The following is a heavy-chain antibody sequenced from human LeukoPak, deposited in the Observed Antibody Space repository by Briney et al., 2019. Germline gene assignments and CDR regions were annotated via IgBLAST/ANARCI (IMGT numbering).Heavy chain of an antibody. CDR2: IIPIFGTA. CDR1: GGTFSSYA. D-gene: IGHD3-3*01. V-gene: IGHV1-69*01. J-gene: IGHJ3*02. Sequence: SVKVSCKASGGTFSSYAISWVRQAPGQGLEWMGGIIPIFGTANYAQKFQGRVTITADESTSTAYMELSSLRSEDTAVYYCARRNGRITIFGEWLLGAFDIWGQGTMVTVTS. CDR3: ARRNGRITIFGEWLLGAFDI.